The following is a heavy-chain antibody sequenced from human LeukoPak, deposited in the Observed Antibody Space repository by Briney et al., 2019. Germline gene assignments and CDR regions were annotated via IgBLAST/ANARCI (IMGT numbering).Heavy chain of an antibody. Sequence: PSETLSLTCAVYGGSFSGYYWSWIRQPPGKGLEWIGEINHSGSTNYNPSLKSRVTISVDTSKNQFSLKLRSVTAADTAVYYCARDRLTAAGKRYYYYGMDVWGQGTTVAVSS. CDR1: GGSFSGYY. D-gene: IGHD6-13*01. V-gene: IGHV4-34*01. CDR3: ARDRLTAAGKRYYYYGMDV. J-gene: IGHJ6*02. CDR2: INHSGST.